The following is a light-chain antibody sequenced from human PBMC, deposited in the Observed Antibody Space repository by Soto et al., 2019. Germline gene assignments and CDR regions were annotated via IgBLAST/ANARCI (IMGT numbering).Light chain of an antibody. Sequence: DIQMTQSPSTLCASVGDRVTITCRARQTISIWLAWYQQKPGKAPKLLIYDASILESGVPSRFSGSGSGTEFTLTISSLRPDDFATYYCQQYNSYRTFGQGTKVDIK. CDR1: QTISIW. J-gene: IGKJ1*01. CDR3: QQYNSYRT. CDR2: DAS. V-gene: IGKV1-5*01.